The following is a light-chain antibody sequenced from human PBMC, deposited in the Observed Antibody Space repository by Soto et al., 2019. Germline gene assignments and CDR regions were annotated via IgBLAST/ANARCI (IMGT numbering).Light chain of an antibody. Sequence: DIQMTQSPSSLSASVGDRVTISSRASQSISSYLNWYQQQPGTAPKLLIYAASSLQSGVPSRFSGSGSGTDFTLTISSLQPEDFATYYCQQLNSYLITFGQGTRLEIK. CDR1: QSISSY. V-gene: IGKV1-39*01. CDR2: AAS. J-gene: IGKJ5*01. CDR3: QQLNSYLIT.